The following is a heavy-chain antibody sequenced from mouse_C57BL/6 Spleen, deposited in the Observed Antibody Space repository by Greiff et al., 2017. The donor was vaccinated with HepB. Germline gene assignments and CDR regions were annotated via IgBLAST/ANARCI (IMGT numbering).Heavy chain of an antibody. J-gene: IGHJ2*01. CDR2: ISSGGDYI. CDR1: GFTFSSYA. CDR3: TRDFPYYYGSSSFDY. D-gene: IGHD1-1*01. V-gene: IGHV5-9-1*02. Sequence: EVKLMESGEGLVQPGGSLKLSCAASGFTFSSYAMSWVRQTPEKRLEWVAYISSGGDYIYYADTVKGRFTISRDNARNTLYLQMSSLKSEDTAMYYCTRDFPYYYGSSSFDYWGQGTTLTVSS.